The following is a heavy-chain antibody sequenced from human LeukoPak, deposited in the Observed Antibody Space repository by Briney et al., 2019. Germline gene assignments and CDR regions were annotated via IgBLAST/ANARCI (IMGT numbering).Heavy chain of an antibody. J-gene: IGHJ6*03. CDR2: IYYSGST. CDR3: ARVEAGYSSSSNSDYYYYMDV. CDR1: GGSISSSSYY. V-gene: IGHV4-39*07. Sequence: SETLSLTCTVSGGSISSSSYYWGWIRQPPGKGLEWIGTIYYSGSTYYNPSLKSRVTISIDTSKNQFSLKLTSVTAADTAVYYCARVEAGYSSSSNSDYYYYMDVWGKGTTVTVSS. D-gene: IGHD6-6*01.